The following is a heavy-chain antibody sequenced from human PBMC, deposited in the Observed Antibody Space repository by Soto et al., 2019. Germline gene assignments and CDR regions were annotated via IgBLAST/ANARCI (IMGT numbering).Heavy chain of an antibody. J-gene: IGHJ5*02. CDR2: INVGNGNT. CDR3: AREKWGSGSRWLDP. D-gene: IGHD6-19*01. CDR1: GYTYISYS. V-gene: IGHV1-3*01. Sequence: GASVKVSCKASGYTYISYSMHWVRQAPGQRLEWMGWINVGNGNTKYSQNFQGRVTINQDTSASTAYMELSSLTSEDTAVYYCAREKWGSGSRWLDPWGQGTLVTVS.